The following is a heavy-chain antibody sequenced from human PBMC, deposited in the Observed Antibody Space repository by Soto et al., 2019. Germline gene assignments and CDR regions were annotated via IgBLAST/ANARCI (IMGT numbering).Heavy chain of an antibody. J-gene: IGHJ4*02. CDR3: AIELWWHTH. D-gene: IGHD2-15*01. V-gene: IGHV3-23*01. CDR1: GFTFSDHA. Sequence: EVQLLESGGGLVQPGGSLRLSCTASGFTFSDHAMTWFRQAPGKGLEWLSGISGGGTGAYYADSVEGLFTVSRDNSNNTVFLQMDSLRVEDTAVYYCAIELWWHTHWGQGTLVTVSS. CDR2: ISGGGTGA.